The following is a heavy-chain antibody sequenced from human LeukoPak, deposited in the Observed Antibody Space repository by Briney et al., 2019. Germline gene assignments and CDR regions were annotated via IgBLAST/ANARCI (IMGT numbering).Heavy chain of an antibody. J-gene: IGHJ5*02. Sequence: GALRLSCAASGFTFSSYWMHWVRQAPGKGLVWVSRINSDGSGTTYADSVKGRFTISRDNAKNTLYLQMNSLGAEDTAMYYCTRASQTHWFDPWGQGTLVTVSS. CDR1: GFTFSSYW. V-gene: IGHV3-74*01. CDR2: INSDGSGT. CDR3: TRASQTHWFDP.